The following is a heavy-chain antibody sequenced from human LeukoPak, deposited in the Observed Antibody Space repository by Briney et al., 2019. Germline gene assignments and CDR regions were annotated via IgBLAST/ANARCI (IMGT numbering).Heavy chain of an antibody. Sequence: ASVKVSCKASGYTFTNYDINWVRQATGQGLEWMGIINPRGDYTTYAQNFQGRVTMTRDTSTSTIYMELSSLRSEDTAVYYCARSGYLVVTAYDAFDIWGQGTMVTVSS. CDR2: INPRGDYT. CDR1: GYTFTNYD. V-gene: IGHV1-46*01. CDR3: ARSGYLVVTAYDAFDI. J-gene: IGHJ3*02. D-gene: IGHD2-21*02.